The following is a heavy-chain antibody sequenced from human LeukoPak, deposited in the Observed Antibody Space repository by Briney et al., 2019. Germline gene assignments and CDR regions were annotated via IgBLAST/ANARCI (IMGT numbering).Heavy chain of an antibody. CDR1: GLTCSTYA. D-gene: IGHD3-10*01. CDR3: AKPPFGELWSYYYYGLDV. V-gene: IGHV3-23*01. J-gene: IGHJ6*02. Sequence: GGSLRLSCAASGLTCSTYAMSWVRQAPGKGLEWVSAISGSGGYTYYADSVKGRFTISRDNSRDTLYLQMNSLRAEDTALYYCAKPPFGELWSYYYYGLDVWGPGTTVTVSS. CDR2: ISGSGGYT.